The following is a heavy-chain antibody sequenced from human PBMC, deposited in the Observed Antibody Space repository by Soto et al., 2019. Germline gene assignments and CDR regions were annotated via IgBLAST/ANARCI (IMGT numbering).Heavy chain of an antibody. D-gene: IGHD2-15*01. CDR3: AREVKSEGGPDGFDI. J-gene: IGHJ3*02. V-gene: IGHV3-13*01. CDR2: IGTAGDT. Sequence: PGGSLRLSCAASGFTFSSYDMHWVRQATGKGLEWVSAIGTAGDTYYPGSVKGRFTISRENAKNSLYLQMNSRRAGDTAVYFCAREVKSEGGPDGFDIWGQGTKDTVSS. CDR1: GFTFSSYD.